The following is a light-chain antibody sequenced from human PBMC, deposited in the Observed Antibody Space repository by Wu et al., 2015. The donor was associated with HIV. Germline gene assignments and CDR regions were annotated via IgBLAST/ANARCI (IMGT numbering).Light chain of an antibody. CDR2: AAS. CDR3: QQYGSSPRYS. J-gene: IGKJ2*03. Sequence: EIVLTQSPDTLSLSPGERATLACRASQSVSSTYLAWYQQKPGQAPRLLIYAASSRATGIPDRFSGSGSGTDFTLTISRLEPEDFAVYYCQQYGSSPRYSFGQGPSWRSN. CDR1: QSVSSTY. V-gene: IGKV3-20*01.